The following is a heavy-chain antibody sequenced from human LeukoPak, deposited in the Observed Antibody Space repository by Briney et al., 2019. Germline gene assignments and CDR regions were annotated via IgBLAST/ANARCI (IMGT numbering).Heavy chain of an antibody. CDR1: GFSLSTSGVG. J-gene: IGHJ4*02. CDR2: IYWDDDK. D-gene: IGHD2-8*01. CDR3: AHIKYCTNGVCYNAFDY. V-gene: IGHV2-5*02. Sequence: SGPTLVKPTQTLTLTCTFSGFSLSTSGVGVGWIRQPPGKALEWLALIYWDDDKRYSPSLKSRLTITKDTSKNQVVLTMTNMDPVDTATYYCAHIKYCTNGVCYNAFDYWGQGTLVTVSS.